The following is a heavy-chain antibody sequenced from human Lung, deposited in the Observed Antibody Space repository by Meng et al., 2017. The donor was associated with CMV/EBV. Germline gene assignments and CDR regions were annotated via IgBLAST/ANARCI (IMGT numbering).Heavy chain of an antibody. CDR3: THRPMTSAYYYFDY. CDR1: GLSLSISGAG. D-gene: IGHD3-22*01. Sequence: QITCTESGLMLVKPTKPLTLTCNFFGLSLSISGAGVGWIRQPPGKALEWLALIYWADDKRYSPSLKSRLTITKDTSKNQVVLTMTNMDPVDTATYYCTHRPMTSAYYYFDYWGQGTLVTVSS. CDR2: IYWADDK. J-gene: IGHJ4*02. V-gene: IGHV2-5*02.